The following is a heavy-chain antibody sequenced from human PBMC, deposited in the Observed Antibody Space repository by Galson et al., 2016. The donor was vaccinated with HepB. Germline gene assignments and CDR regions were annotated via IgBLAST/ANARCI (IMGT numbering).Heavy chain of an antibody. CDR1: GFTFSRIA. Sequence: SLRLSCAAPGFTFSRIAMHWVRQAPGKGLKWVAVISYDGGSSYYADSVKGRFTISRDNSKNTLYLQMNSLRAEDSAVYYCARVIGGTLDALDTWGQGTMVTVSS. J-gene: IGHJ3*02. V-gene: IGHV3-30*04. CDR2: ISYDGGSS. D-gene: IGHD2-21*01. CDR3: ARVIGGTLDALDT.